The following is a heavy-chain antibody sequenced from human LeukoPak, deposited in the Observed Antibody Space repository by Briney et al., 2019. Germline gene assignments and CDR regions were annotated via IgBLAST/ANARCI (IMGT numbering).Heavy chain of an antibody. D-gene: IGHD5-24*01. CDR3: ARGRNIEMTTMSGGSDY. CDR2: LNPNSGDT. CDR1: GYXFTDYY. Sequence: VASVKVSCKASGYXFTDYYMHWVRQAPGQGLEWMGWLNPNSGDTNYAQKFQGRVSMTRDTSISTAYMDLSDLRSDDTAVYYCARGRNIEMTTMSGGSDYWGQGTLVTVSS. J-gene: IGHJ4*02. V-gene: IGHV1-2*02.